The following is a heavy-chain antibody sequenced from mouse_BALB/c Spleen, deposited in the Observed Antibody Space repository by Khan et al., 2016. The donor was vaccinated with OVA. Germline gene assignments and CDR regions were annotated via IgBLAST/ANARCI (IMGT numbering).Heavy chain of an antibody. CDR3: ARAGYGGFAY. CDR2: ISDGGSYT. Sequence: VQLKESGGGLVKPGGSLKLSCAASGFTFSDYYMYWVRQTPEKRLEWVATISDGGSYTYYPYSVKGRFTISSDNAKNTLYLQMSSLKSEDTAMYYCARAGYGGFAYWGQWTLVTVSA. V-gene: IGHV5-4*02. D-gene: IGHD1-1*02. J-gene: IGHJ3*01. CDR1: GFTFSDYY.